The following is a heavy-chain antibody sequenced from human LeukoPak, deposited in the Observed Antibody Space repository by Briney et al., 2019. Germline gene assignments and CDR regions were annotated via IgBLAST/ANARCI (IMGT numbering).Heavy chain of an antibody. J-gene: IGHJ4*02. CDR3: AKDRSCTNDICHGDFDY. CDR2: ISGSGGST. V-gene: IGHV3-23*01. D-gene: IGHD2-8*01. CDR1: GFTFSRYA. Sequence: GGSLRLSCAASGFTFSRYAVGWVRQAPGKGLEWVSSISGSGGSTYSADSVKGRFTISRDNSKNTLYLQMNSLRAEDTALYYCAKDRSCTNDICHGDFDYWGQGTLVTVSS.